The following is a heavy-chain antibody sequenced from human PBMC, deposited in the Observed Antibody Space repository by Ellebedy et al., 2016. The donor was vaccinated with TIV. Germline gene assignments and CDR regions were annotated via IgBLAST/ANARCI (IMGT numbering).Heavy chain of an antibody. CDR1: GFTFSSYG. CDR3: ARDFAAAGTPVDAFDI. V-gene: IGHV3-30*03. Sequence: GGSLRLXCAASGFTFSSYGMHWVRQAPGKGLEWVAVISYDGSNKYYADSVKGRFTISRDNSKNTLYLQMNSLRAEDTAVYYCARDFAAAGTPVDAFDIWGQGTMVTVSS. D-gene: IGHD6-13*01. J-gene: IGHJ3*02. CDR2: ISYDGSNK.